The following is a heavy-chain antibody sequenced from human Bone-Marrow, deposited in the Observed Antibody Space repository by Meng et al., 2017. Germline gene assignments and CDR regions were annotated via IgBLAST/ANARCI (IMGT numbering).Heavy chain of an antibody. CDR2: IIPIFGTA. D-gene: IGHD6-13*01. Sequence: AVKVSCKDSGGTFSSYAISWVRQAPGQGLEWMGGIIPIFGTANYAQKFQGRVTITTDESTSTAYMKLSSLRSEDTAVYYCARKKPGIAAAGDAFDIWGQGTMVTVSS. CDR3: ARKKPGIAAAGDAFDI. CDR1: GGTFSSYA. J-gene: IGHJ3*02. V-gene: IGHV1-69*05.